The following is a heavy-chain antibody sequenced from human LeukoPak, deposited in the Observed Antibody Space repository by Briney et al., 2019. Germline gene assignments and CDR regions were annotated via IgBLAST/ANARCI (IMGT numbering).Heavy chain of an antibody. D-gene: IGHD4-17*01. CDR3: TTRTTVTTMGTDY. V-gene: IGHV3-15*01. CDR2: IKSKTDGGTA. Sequence: GGSLRLSYAASGFTFNNPWMSWVRQPPGKGREWVGLIKSKTDGGTADYVAPVKGRFTISTDDSKNTLFLQMNSLKTEDTAVYYCTTRTTVTTMGTDYWGQGTLVTVSS. J-gene: IGHJ4*02. CDR1: GFTFNNPW.